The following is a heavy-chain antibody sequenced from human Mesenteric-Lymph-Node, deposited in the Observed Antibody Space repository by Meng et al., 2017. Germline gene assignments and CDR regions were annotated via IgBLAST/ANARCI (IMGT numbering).Heavy chain of an antibody. CDR2: ISSSGSTI. Sequence: GGSLRLSCAASGFTFSDYYMSWIRQAPGKGLEWVSYISSSGSTIYYADSVKGRFTISRDNAKNSLYLQMNSLRAEDTAVYYCARDRSGRTTRHAVVDYWGQGTLVTVSS. D-gene: IGHD1-1*01. V-gene: IGHV3-11*01. CDR1: GFTFSDYY. CDR3: ARDRSGRTTRHAVVDY. J-gene: IGHJ4*02.